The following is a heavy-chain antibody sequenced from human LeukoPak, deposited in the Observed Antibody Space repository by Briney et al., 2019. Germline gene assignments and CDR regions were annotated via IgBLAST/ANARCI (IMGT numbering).Heavy chain of an antibody. D-gene: IGHD3-9*01. V-gene: IGHV1-18*01. J-gene: IGHJ6*03. CDR3: ARVGEYDILTGYHNGYYYYYMDV. CDR1: GYTFTSYG. Sequence: ASVKVSCKASGYTFTSYGISWVRQAPGQGLEWMGWISDYNGNTNYAQKLQGRVTMTTDTSTSTAYMELRSLRSDDTAVYYCARVGEYDILTGYHNGYYYYYMDVWGKGTTVTISS. CDR2: ISDYNGNT.